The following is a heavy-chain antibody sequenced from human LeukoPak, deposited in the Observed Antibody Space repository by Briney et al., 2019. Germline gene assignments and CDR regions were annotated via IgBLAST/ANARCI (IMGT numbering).Heavy chain of an antibody. CDR3: ARDLAWGSGYDLDY. D-gene: IGHD5-12*01. J-gene: IGHJ4*01. CDR1: GYTFTSYD. Sequence: ASVKVSCKASGYTFTSYDINWVRQATGQGPEWMGWINPISGDTNYAQKFQGRLTLTRDTSISTAYMELTRLRFDDTAMYYCARDLAWGSGYDLDYWGLGTLVIVPS. V-gene: IGHV1-2*02. CDR2: INPISGDT.